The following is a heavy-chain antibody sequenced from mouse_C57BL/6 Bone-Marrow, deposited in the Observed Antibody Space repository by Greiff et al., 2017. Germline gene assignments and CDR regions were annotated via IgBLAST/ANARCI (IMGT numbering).Heavy chain of an antibody. J-gene: IGHJ1*03. Sequence: QVQLQQPGAELVKPGASVKLSCKASGYTFTSYWMPWVKQRPGQGLEWIGMIHPNSGSTNYNEKFKSKATLTVDKSSSTAYMQLSSLTSEDSAVYYCARITTVVATNCDVWGTGTTVTVSS. CDR3: ARITTVVATNCDV. CDR1: GYTFTSYW. CDR2: IHPNSGST. D-gene: IGHD1-1*01. V-gene: IGHV1-64*01.